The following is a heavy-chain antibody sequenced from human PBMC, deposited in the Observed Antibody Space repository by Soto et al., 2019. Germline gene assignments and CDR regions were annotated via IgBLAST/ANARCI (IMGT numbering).Heavy chain of an antibody. CDR1: GFTFSSYW. V-gene: IGHV3-74*01. CDR2: INSDGSST. Sequence: GGSLRLSCAASGFTFSSYWMHWVRQAPGKGLVWVSRINSDGSSTSYADSVKGRFTISRDNAKNTLYLQMNSLRAEDTAVYYCASGVLRFLEWLFPPYYYMDVWGKGTTVTVSS. J-gene: IGHJ6*03. D-gene: IGHD3-3*01. CDR3: ASGVLRFLEWLFPPYYYMDV.